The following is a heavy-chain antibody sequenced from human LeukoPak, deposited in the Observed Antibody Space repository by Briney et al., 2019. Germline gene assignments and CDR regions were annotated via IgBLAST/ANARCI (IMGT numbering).Heavy chain of an antibody. D-gene: IGHD2-15*01. V-gene: IGHV3-48*03. CDR3: ARLSGGLRYYFDY. J-gene: IGHJ4*02. Sequence: PGGSLRLSCAASGFTFSSYEMNWVRQAPGKGLEWVSYISSSGSTIYYADSVKGRFTISRDNAKNSLYLQMNSLRAEDTAVYYCARLSGGLRYYFDYWGQGTLVTVSS. CDR1: GFTFSSYE. CDR2: ISSSGSTI.